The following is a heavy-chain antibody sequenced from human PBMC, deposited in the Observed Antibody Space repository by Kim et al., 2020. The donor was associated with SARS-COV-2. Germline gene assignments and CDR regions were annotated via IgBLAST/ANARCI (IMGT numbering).Heavy chain of an antibody. Sequence: GGSLRLSCAASGFTVSSFYMNWVRQAPGKGLEWVSLIYSGGTTYYADSVKGRFTISRDTSKNTVYLQMNTLRAEDTAVYYCARDRAVAETYYGMDVWGLGTTVTVSS. J-gene: IGHJ6*02. D-gene: IGHD6-19*01. CDR1: GFTVSSFY. V-gene: IGHV3-53*01. CDR3: ARDRAVAETYYGMDV. CDR2: IYSGGTT.